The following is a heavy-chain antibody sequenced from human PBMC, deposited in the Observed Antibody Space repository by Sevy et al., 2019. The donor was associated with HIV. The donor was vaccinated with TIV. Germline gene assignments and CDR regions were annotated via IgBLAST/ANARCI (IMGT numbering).Heavy chain of an antibody. CDR2: ISSSSSTI. J-gene: IGHJ6*02. CDR3: VRQRGDTVVLPDVLPDYGMDV. CDR1: GFTFSSYS. D-gene: IGHD2-2*01. Sequence: GGSLRLSCAASGFTFSSYSMNWVRQAPGKGLEWVSYISSSSSTIYYADSVKGRFTISRDNAKNSLYLQMNSLRAEDTAVYYCVRQRGDTVVLPDVLPDYGMDVWGQGTTVTVSS. V-gene: IGHV3-48*01.